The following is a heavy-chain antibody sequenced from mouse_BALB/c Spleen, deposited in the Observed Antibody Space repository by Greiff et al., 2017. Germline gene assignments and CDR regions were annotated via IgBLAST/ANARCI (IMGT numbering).Heavy chain of an antibody. Sequence: VKLMESGAELARPGASVKMSCKASGYTFTSYTMHWVKQRPGQGLEWIGYINPSSGYTNYNQKFKDKATLTADKSSSTAYMQLSSLTSEDSAVYYCARSRYYGSSPNFDYWGQGTTLTVSS. V-gene: IGHV1-4*01. J-gene: IGHJ2*01. CDR3: ARSRYYGSSPNFDY. D-gene: IGHD1-1*01. CDR2: INPSSGYT. CDR1: GYTFTSYT.